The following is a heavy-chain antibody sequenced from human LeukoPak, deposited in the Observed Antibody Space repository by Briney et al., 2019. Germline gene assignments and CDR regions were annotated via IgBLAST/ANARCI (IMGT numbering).Heavy chain of an antibody. CDR1: GFPFRSFS. D-gene: IGHD3-10*01. V-gene: IGHV3-21*01. J-gene: IGHJ4*02. CDR2: ISSSSTYI. Sequence: GGSLRLSCVASGFPFRSFSMNWVRQAPGKGLEWVSSISSSSTYIYYADSVKGRFTISRDNAKNSLYLQMNSLRVEDTAVYYCARAEGSGSSFAYCGQGTLVTVSS. CDR3: ARAEGSGSSFAY.